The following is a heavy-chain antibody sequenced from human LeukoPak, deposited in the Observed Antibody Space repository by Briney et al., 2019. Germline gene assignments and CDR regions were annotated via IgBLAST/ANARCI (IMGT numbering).Heavy chain of an antibody. CDR2: IYYSGST. D-gene: IGHD5-18*01. V-gene: IGHV4-31*03. CDR1: GGSISSGGYY. Sequence: SETLFLTCTVSGGSISSGGYYWSWIRQHPGKGLEWIGYIYYSGSTYYNPSLKSRVTISVDTSKNQFSLKLSSVTAADTAVYYCARGFKTAMVLLWGQGTLVTVSS. CDR3: ARGFKTAMVLL. J-gene: IGHJ4*02.